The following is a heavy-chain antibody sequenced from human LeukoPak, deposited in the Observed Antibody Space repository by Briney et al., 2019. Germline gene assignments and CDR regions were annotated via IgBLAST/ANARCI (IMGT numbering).Heavy chain of an antibody. D-gene: IGHD1-7*01. CDR3: ARDSTGTTPSDY. J-gene: IGHJ4*02. CDR2: ISAYSGNT. Sequence: ASVKVSCKASGYTFTSYGISWVRQAPGQGLEWMGWISAYSGNTNYAQKLQGRVTMTTDTSTSTAYMELRSLRSDDTAVYYCARDSTGTTPSDYWGQGTLVTVSS. V-gene: IGHV1-18*01. CDR1: GYTFTSYG.